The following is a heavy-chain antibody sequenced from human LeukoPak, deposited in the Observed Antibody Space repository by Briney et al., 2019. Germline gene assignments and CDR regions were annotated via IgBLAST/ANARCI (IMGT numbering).Heavy chain of an antibody. V-gene: IGHV4-59*01. D-gene: IGHD2-15*01. J-gene: IGHJ3*02. CDR1: GGSISDYY. CDR2: IYYSGST. CDR3: ARERIWEAFDI. Sequence: SETLSLTCTVSGGSISDYYWSWIRQPPGKGLEWIGYIYYSGSTNYNPSLKSRVIISVDTSKTQFSLKLTSVTAADTAVYYCARERIWEAFDIWGQGTMVTVSS.